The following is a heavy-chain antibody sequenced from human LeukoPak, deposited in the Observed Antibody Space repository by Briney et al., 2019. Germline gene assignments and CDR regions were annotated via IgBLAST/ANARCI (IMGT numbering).Heavy chain of an antibody. V-gene: IGHV1-69*01. D-gene: IGHD2-15*01. CDR3: ARGPQSYCSGGSCYSGRYYYGMDV. CDR2: IIPIFGTA. J-gene: IGHJ6*02. CDR1: GGTFSSYA. Sequence: ASVKVSCKASGGTFSSYAISWVRQAPGQGLEWMGGIIPIFGTANYAQKFQGRVTITADESTSTAYMELSSLRSEGTAVYYCARGPQSYCSGGSCYSGRYYYGMDVWGQGTTVTVSS.